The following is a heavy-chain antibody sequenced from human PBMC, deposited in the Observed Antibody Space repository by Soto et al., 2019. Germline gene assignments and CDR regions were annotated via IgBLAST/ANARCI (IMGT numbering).Heavy chain of an antibody. V-gene: IGHV1-8*01. CDR2: MNPNSGST. Sequence: QVQLVQSGAEVKKPGASVKVSCKASGYTFTSYDINWVRQATGQGLEWMGWMNPNSGSTGYAQTVQGRVTMTRNTSISTAYMELSSLRSEDTAVYYCARGSSSSPSPYYYYYLAVWGKGATVTVSS. CDR3: ARGSSSSPSPYYYYYLAV. D-gene: IGHD6-13*01. CDR1: GYTFTSYD. J-gene: IGHJ6*03.